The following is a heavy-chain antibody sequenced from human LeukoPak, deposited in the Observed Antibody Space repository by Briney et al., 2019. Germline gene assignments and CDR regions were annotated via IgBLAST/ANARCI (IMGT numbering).Heavy chain of an antibody. CDR3: ARESTTVTTNDY. V-gene: IGHV1-2*02. D-gene: IGHD4-17*01. J-gene: IGHJ4*02. Sequence: ASVKDSSKPSRYTFTGYYMHWVPQAPGQGLEWMGWINPNSGGTNYAQKFQGRVTTTRDTSISTAYMELSRLRSDGTAVYYCARESTTVTTNDYWGQGTLVTVSS. CDR1: RYTFTGYY. CDR2: INPNSGGT.